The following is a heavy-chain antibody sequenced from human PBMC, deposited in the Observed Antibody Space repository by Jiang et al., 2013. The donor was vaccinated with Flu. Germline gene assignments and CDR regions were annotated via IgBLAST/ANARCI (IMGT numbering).Heavy chain of an antibody. CDR3: ARGSDYGDYHDAFDI. CDR1: GGSISSGGYY. J-gene: IGHJ3*02. V-gene: IGHV4-31*03. CDR2: IYYSGST. D-gene: IGHD4-17*01. Sequence: GLVKPSQTLSLTCTVSGGSISSGGYYWSWIRQHPGKGLEWIGYIYYSGSTYYNPSLKSRVTISVDTSKNQFSLKLSSVTAADTAVYYCARGSDYGDYHDAFDIWGQGTMVTVSS.